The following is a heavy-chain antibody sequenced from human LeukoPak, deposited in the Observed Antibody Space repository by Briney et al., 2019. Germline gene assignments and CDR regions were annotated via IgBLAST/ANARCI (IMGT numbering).Heavy chain of an antibody. J-gene: IGHJ6*03. CDR1: GGTFSSYA. CDR2: IIPIFGTA. V-gene: IGHV1-69*05. D-gene: IGHD3-3*01. CDR3: ARASSYDFWSGQQEPYYYYYMDV. Sequence: GASVKVSCKASGGTFSSYAISWVRQAPGQGLEWMGGIIPIFGTANYAQKFQGRVTITTDESTSTAYMELSSLRSEDTAVYYCARASSYDFWSGQQEPYYYYYMDVWGKGTTVTVSS.